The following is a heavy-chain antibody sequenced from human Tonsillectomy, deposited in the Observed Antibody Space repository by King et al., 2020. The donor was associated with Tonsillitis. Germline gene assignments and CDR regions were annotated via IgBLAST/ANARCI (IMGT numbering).Heavy chain of an antibody. CDR3: ARSAALRFLSPEDYYGMDV. J-gene: IGHJ6*02. V-gene: IGHV3-30-3*01. Sequence: HVQLVESGGGVVQPGRSLRLSCAASGFTFSNYPMHWVRQSPGKGLEWVAVISYDGDNKYYADSVKGRFTISRDNFNNTLFLQMSSLRTEDTALYYCARSAALRFLSPEDYYGMDVWGQGTTVTVSS. CDR1: GFTFSNYP. CDR2: ISYDGDNK. D-gene: IGHD3-3*01.